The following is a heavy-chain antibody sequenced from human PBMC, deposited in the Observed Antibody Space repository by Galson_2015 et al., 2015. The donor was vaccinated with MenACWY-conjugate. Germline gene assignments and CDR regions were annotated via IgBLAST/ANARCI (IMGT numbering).Heavy chain of an antibody. V-gene: IGHV3-23*01. Sequence: SLRLSCAVSGFTFRQYAMSWVRQAPGTGLEWVAIISDSGAATHYIDSVKGRFTISRDNSKNTLYLQMSRLRAEDMALYYCAKDVYMDVWGKGTTVSVSS. CDR3: AKDVYMDV. CDR1: GFTFRQYA. CDR2: ISDSGAAT. J-gene: IGHJ6*03.